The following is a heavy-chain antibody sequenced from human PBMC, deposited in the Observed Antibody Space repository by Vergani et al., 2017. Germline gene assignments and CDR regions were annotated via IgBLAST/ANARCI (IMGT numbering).Heavy chain of an antibody. CDR1: GYTFTSYD. V-gene: IGHV1-8*01. Sequence: QVQLVQSGAEVKKPGASVKVSCKASGYTFTSYDINWVRQATGQGLEWMGWMNPNSGNTGYAQKFQGRVTMTRNTSISTAYMELSSLRSEDTAVYYCARAKXGGKKLERPWFDPWCQGTLVTVSS. J-gene: IGHJ5*02. CDR3: ARAKXGGKKLERPWFDP. D-gene: IGHD1-1*01. CDR2: MNPNSGNT.